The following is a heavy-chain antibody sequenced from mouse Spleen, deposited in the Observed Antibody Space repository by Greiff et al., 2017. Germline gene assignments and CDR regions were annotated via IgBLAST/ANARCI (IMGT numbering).Heavy chain of an antibody. CDR1: GYTFTSYG. V-gene: IGHV1-81*01. D-gene: IGHD1-1*01. J-gene: IGHJ4*01. CDR3: AREGTTMPAGAMDY. CDR2: IYPRSGNT. Sequence: QVQLQQSGAELARPGASVKLSCKASGYTFTSYGISWVKQRTGQGLEWIGEIYPRSGNTYYNEKFKGKATLTADKSSSTAYMELRSLTSEDSAVYFCAREGTTMPAGAMDYWGQGTSVTVSS.